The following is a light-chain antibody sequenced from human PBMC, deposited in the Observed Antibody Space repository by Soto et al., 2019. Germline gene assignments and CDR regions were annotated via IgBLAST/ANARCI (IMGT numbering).Light chain of an antibody. V-gene: IGLV2-23*02. Sequence: QSALTQPASVSGSPGQSITISCTGTSIDVGTYNLVSWYRQYPGTAPKLLLYEVTKLPSGVSSRFSGSKSGNTTSLTISGLQAEDEADYFFCSYAGRQTFVVFGGETQLTVL. CDR2: EVT. CDR1: SIDVGTYNL. J-gene: IGLJ2*01. CDR3: CSYAGRQTFVV.